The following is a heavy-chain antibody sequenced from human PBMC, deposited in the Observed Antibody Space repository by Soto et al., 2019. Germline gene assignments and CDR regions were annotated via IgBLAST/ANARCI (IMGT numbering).Heavy chain of an antibody. CDR2: VSGGGGTT. D-gene: IGHD6-13*01. V-gene: IGHV3-23*01. Sequence: GGSLRLSCAASGFTFGTFAMSWVRQAPGKGLEWVSAVSGGGGTTYYADSVKGRFTISRDKSKNTLYLQMNSLRAEDTALYYCAKSFSSNWYDYFDYWGQGSLVTVSS. CDR1: GFTFGTFA. J-gene: IGHJ4*02. CDR3: AKSFSSNWYDYFDY.